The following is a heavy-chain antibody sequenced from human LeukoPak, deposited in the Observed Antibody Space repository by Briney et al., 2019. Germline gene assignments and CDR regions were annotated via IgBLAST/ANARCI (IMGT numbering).Heavy chain of an antibody. CDR3: AISSRPTVVVPAAPQRTYYMDV. CDR2: IIPIFGTA. CDR1: GGTFSSYA. V-gene: IGHV1-69*13. D-gene: IGHD2-2*01. Sequence: SVKVSCKASGGTFSSYAISWVRQAPGQGLEWMGGIIPIFGTANYAQKFQGRVTITADESTSTAYMELSSLRSEDTAVYYCAISSRPTVVVPAAPQRTYYMDVWGKGTTVTVSS. J-gene: IGHJ6*03.